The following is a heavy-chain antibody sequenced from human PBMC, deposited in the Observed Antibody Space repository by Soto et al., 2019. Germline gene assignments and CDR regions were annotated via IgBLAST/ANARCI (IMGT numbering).Heavy chain of an antibody. J-gene: IGHJ4*02. D-gene: IGHD6-13*01. CDR2: ISGSGGST. CDR1: GFTFSIYA. Sequence: QPVGSLRLSCAAAGFTFSIYAMSWVRQAPGKGLEWVSAISGSGGSTYYADSVKGRFTISRDNSKNTLYLQMNSLRADDTAVYYCAKATRGGAATLIRDYWGQGTLVTVSS. CDR3: AKATRGGAATLIRDY. V-gene: IGHV3-23*01.